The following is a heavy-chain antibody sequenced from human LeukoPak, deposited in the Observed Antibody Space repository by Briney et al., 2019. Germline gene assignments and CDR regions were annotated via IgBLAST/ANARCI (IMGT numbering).Heavy chain of an antibody. D-gene: IGHD3-9*01. CDR2: INPNSGGT. CDR1: GYTFTSYY. V-gene: IGHV1-2*02. Sequence: GASVKVSCKASGYTFTSYYKHWVRQAPGQGLEWMGWINPNSGGTNYAQKFQGRVTMTRDTSISTAYMELSRLRSDDTAVYYCARDPDILTGSYYFDCWGQGTLVTVSS. J-gene: IGHJ4*02. CDR3: ARDPDILTGSYYFDC.